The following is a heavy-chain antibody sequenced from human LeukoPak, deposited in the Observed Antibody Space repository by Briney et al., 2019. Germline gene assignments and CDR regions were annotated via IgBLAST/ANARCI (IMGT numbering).Heavy chain of an antibody. J-gene: IGHJ6*03. CDR1: GYSISTGYY. V-gene: IGHV4-4*07. CDR3: ARSVEGYCSGGSCYSYYYYMDV. CDR2: IYTSGST. Sequence: SETLSLTCTVSGYSISTGYYWGWIRQPAGKGLEWIGRIYTSGSTNYNPSLKSRVTMSVDTSKNQFSLKLSSVTAADTAVYYCARSVEGYCSGGSCYSYYYYMDVWGKGTTVTVSS. D-gene: IGHD2-15*01.